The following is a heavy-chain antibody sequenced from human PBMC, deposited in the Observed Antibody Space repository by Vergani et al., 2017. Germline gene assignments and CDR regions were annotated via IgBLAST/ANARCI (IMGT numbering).Heavy chain of an antibody. J-gene: IGHJ5*02. CDR2: IYHSGST. Sequence: QVQLQESGPGLVKPSETLSLTCTVSGYYISSGYYWGWIRQPPGKGLEWIGSIYHSGSTYYNPSLKSRVTISVDTSKNQFSLKLSSVTAADTAVYYCARERVVVAAKGNNWFDPWGQGTLVTVSS. CDR3: ARERVVVAAKGNNWFDP. V-gene: IGHV4-38-2*02. CDR1: GYYISSGYY. D-gene: IGHD2-15*01.